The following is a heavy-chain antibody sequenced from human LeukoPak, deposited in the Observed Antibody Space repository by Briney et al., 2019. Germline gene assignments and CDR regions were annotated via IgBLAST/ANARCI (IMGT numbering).Heavy chain of an antibody. J-gene: IGHJ1*01. CDR3: AKSPFEVREGFEYSSSPEYFQH. CDR2: IRYDGSNK. V-gene: IGHV3-30*02. CDR1: GFTFSTYG. Sequence: GGSLRLSCAASGFTFSTYGIHWVRQAPGKGLEWVAFIRYDGSNKYYADSVKGRFTLSRDNSKNTLYLQMNSLRAEDTAVYYCAKSPFEVREGFEYSSSPEYFQHWGQGTLVTVSS. D-gene: IGHD6-6*01.